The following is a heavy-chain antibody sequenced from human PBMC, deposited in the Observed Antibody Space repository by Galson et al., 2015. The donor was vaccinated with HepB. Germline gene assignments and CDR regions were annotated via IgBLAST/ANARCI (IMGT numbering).Heavy chain of an antibody. V-gene: IGHV1-18*01. CDR1: NYTFTYYG. J-gene: IGHJ4*02. Sequence: SVKVSCKASNYTFTYYGFTWVRQAPGQGLEWMGWISPYNGNTNYAQKVQDRVILTTDTSTSTAYMELRSLRSDDTAVYYCARGYYDFWSGYYSDPIYFDDWGQGTLVIVSS. D-gene: IGHD3-3*01. CDR2: ISPYNGNT. CDR3: ARGYYDFWSGYYSDPIYFDD.